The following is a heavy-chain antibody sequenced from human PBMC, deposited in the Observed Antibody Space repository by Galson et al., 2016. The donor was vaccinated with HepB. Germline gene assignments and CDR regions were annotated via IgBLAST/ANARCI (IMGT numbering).Heavy chain of an antibody. V-gene: IGHV2-5*01. CDR1: GFSLTSSGLG. CDR2: IYWNDDT. CDR3: AREISGSYGRGNWFDP. J-gene: IGHJ5*02. Sequence: PALVKPTQTLTLTCTFSGFSLTSSGLGVGWIRQTPGKALEWLALIYWNDDTRYSPSLRSRLTITKDTSNNQVVLTMTNMDPVDTATYYCAREISGSYGRGNWFDPWGQGTPVTDTS. D-gene: IGHD3-10*01.